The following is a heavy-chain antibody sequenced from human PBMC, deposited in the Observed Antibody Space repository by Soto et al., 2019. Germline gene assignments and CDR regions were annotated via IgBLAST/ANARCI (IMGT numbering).Heavy chain of an antibody. CDR2: ISAHNDNT. CDR1: GYDFNSLG. CDR3: AKRPCRGASCYFDY. V-gene: IGHV1-18*01. D-gene: IGHD3-22*01. Sequence: QVQLVQSGAEVKKPGASVKVSCKASGYDFNSLGFSWVRKAPGQGLEWMGWISAHNDNTFFARKFQGRVTMTTDTSTNTTYMELRSLRSDDTALYYCAKRPCRGASCYFDYWGQGTLVTVSS. J-gene: IGHJ4*02.